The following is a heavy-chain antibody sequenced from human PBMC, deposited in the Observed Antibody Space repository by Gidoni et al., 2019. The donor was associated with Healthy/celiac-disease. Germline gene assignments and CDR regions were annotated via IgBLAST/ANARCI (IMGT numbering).Heavy chain of an antibody. V-gene: IGHV1-69*01. CDR3: ARGGWINDSSGYSYFDY. J-gene: IGHJ4*02. CDR1: GGTFSSYA. Sequence: QVQLVQSGAEVKKPGSSVKVSCKASGGTFSSYAISWVRQAPGQGLEWMGGIIPIFGTANYAQKFQGRVTITADESTSTAYMELSSLRSEDTAVYYCARGGWINDSSGYSYFDYWGQGTLVTVSS. CDR2: IIPIFGTA. D-gene: IGHD3-22*01.